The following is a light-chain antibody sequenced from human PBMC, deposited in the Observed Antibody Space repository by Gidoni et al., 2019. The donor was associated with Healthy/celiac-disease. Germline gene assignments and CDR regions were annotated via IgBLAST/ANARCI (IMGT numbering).Light chain of an antibody. CDR1: QSVSSN. V-gene: IGKV3D-15*01. CDR2: GAS. Sequence: EIVMTQSPATLSVSPGERATLSCRASQSVSSNLAWYQQQPGHAPRLLIYGASTRATGIPARFSGSGSGTEFTLTISSLQSEDFAVYYCQQYNNWPPELTFGGGTKVEIK. J-gene: IGKJ4*01. CDR3: QQYNNWPPELT.